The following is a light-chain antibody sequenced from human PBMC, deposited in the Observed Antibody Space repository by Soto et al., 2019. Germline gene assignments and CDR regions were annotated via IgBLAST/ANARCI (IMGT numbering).Light chain of an antibody. V-gene: IGKV1-5*03. CDR3: QQYTSYSRP. J-gene: IGKJ1*01. Sequence: DIQVSQAPSALSDSVRDRVTNTCRASQRISNWLAWYQQKPGKAPKLLIYTASSLESGVPSRYSGSGSGTEVSLSILNLHPDDIATYHCQQYTSYSRPFGQGTKVDIK. CDR1: QRISNW. CDR2: TAS.